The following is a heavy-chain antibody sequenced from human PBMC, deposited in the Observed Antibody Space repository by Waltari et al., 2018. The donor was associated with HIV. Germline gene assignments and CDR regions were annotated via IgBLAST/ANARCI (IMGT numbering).Heavy chain of an antibody. Sequence: EVQLVESWGALVQPGGSLRLSCVASGFTVSCNYMSWVRQAPGKGLEWVSIIYSGGTTHYADSVKDRFTISRDNSKNTVYLQMDSLRVEDTAVYYCARAPTITTNFDYWGQGTLVTVSS. CDR3: ARAPTITTNFDY. V-gene: IGHV3-66*01. CDR2: IYSGGTT. CDR1: GFTVSCNY. J-gene: IGHJ4*02. D-gene: IGHD4-4*01.